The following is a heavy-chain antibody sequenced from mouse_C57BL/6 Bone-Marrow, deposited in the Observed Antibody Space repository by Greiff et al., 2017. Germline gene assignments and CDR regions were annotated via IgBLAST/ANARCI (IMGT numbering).Heavy chain of an antibody. CDR3: TTSSYYYGSGWYFDV. D-gene: IGHD1-1*01. CDR1: GFNIKDDY. J-gene: IGHJ1*03. V-gene: IGHV14-4*01. CDR2: IDPENGDT. Sequence: VQLKQSGAELVRPGASVKLSCTASGFNIKDDYMHWVKQRPEQGLEWIGWIDPENGDTEYASKFQGKATITADKYSNTAYLQLSSLTSEDTAVYYYTTSSYYYGSGWYFDVWGTGTTVTVAS.